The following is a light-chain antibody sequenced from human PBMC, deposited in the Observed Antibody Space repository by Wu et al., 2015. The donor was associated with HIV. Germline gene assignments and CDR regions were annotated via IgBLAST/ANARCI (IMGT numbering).Light chain of an antibody. V-gene: IGKV3-20*01. CDR2: GTS. CDR3: QQYESSPHT. Sequence: SPGERATLSCRSSQEINSLLSLVQQRRGQAPRLLIYGTSTRATGIPDRFSGSASGTDFTLTINGLEPEDFAVYYCQQYESSPHTFGQGTELEIK. CDR1: QEINSL. J-gene: IGKJ2*01.